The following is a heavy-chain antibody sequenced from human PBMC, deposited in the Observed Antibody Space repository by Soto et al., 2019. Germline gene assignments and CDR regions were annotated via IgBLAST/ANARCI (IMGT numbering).Heavy chain of an antibody. CDR1: EYTFTSYD. CDR2: MTPNTGDT. J-gene: IGHJ2*01. Sequence: QVQLVQSGAEVKRPGASVKVSCKASEYTFTSYDINWVRQATGQGLEWMGWMTPNTGDTGYAQKFQGRLTMTRNTLISTAYMELSSLRSEDTAIYYCARGGRWLQNYWYFDLWGRGTLVSVSS. D-gene: IGHD5-12*01. V-gene: IGHV1-8*01. CDR3: ARGGRWLQNYWYFDL.